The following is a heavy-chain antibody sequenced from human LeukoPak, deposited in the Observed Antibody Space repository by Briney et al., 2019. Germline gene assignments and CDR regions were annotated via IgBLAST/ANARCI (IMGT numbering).Heavy chain of an antibody. V-gene: IGHV3-21*04. CDR3: AKGGHRGYSYGSY. J-gene: IGHJ4*02. Sequence: PGGSLTLSCAASGFTFSSYSMNWVRQAPGKGLEWVSSISSSSSYIYYADSVKGRFTISRDNSKNTLYLQMNSLRAEDTAVYYCAKGGHRGYSYGSYWGQGTLVTVSS. CDR2: ISSSSSYI. CDR1: GFTFSSYS. D-gene: IGHD5-18*01.